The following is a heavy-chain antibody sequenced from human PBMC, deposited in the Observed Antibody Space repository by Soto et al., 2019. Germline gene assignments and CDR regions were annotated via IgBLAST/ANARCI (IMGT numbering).Heavy chain of an antibody. CDR1: GGSISSYY. D-gene: IGHD3-9*01. CDR3: ARLEGLATISYYFDF. Sequence: PSETLSLTYTVSGGSISSYYWSWIRQPPGKGLEWIGNIYFSGSTNYNPSLQSRVTISLDKSKSQFSLKLNSVTAADSAVYFCARLEGLATISYYFDFWGQGALVTVSS. V-gene: IGHV4-59*08. J-gene: IGHJ4*02. CDR2: IYFSGST.